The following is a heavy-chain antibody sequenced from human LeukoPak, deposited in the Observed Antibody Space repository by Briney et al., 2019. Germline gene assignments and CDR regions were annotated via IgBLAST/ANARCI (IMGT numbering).Heavy chain of an antibody. D-gene: IGHD2-15*01. V-gene: IGHV5-51*01. CDR1: GYSFTSYW. CDR3: ARRYCSGGSCYWWFDP. J-gene: IGHJ5*02. CDR2: IYPGDSDT. Sequence: GESLKISCKGSGYSFTSYWIGWVRQMPGKGLEWMGIIYPGDSDTRYSPSFQGQVTISADKSIGTAYLQWSSLKASDTAMYYCARRYCSGGSCYWWFDPWGQGTLVTVSS.